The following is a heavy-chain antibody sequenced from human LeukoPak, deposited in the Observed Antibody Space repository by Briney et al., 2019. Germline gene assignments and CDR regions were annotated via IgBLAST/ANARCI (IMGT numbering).Heavy chain of an antibody. CDR3: ARVVTMPPFYSYYGMDV. CDR1: GGSISSGDYY. J-gene: IGHJ6*02. V-gene: IGHV4-30-4*01. Sequence: PSQTLSLTCTVSGGSISSGDYYWSWIRQPPGKGLEWIGYIYYSGSTNYNPSLKSRVTISVDTSKNQFSLKLSSVTAADTAVYYCARVVTMPPFYSYYGMDVWGQGTTVTVSS. D-gene: IGHD3-10*01. CDR2: IYYSGST.